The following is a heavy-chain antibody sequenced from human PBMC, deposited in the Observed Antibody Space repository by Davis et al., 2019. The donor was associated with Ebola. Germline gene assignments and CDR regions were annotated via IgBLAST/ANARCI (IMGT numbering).Heavy chain of an antibody. V-gene: IGHV4-4*08. CDR3: ARGAR. D-gene: IGHD6-6*01. CDR1: GGSISGTYY. J-gene: IGHJ4*02. CDR2: IYNSGST. Sequence: GSLRLSYTVSGGSISGTYYWNWIRQPPGKGLEWIGYIYNSGSTYYNPSLKSRVTISVDTSKNQFSLKLSSVTAADTAVYYCARGARWGQGTLVTVSS.